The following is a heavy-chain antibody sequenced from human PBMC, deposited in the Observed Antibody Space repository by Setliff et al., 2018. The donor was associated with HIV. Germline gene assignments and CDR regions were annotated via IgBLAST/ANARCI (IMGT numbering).Heavy chain of an antibody. V-gene: IGHV4-4*07. Sequence: SETLSLTCTVSGGSISSYYWSWIRQPAGKGLEWIGHIYTSGSTNYNPSLKGRVTISLDTPKNQFSLKLNSVIAADTAVYYCARNRVPSSLWGQGTLVTVSS. CDR2: IYTSGST. D-gene: IGHD3-10*01. J-gene: IGHJ4*02. CDR1: GGSISSYY. CDR3: ARNRVPSSL.